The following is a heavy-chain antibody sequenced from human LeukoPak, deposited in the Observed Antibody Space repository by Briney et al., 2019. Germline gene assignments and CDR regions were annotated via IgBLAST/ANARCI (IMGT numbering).Heavy chain of an antibody. CDR3: ARGYDSSGYYPGALDY. D-gene: IGHD3-22*01. V-gene: IGHV3-21*01. CDR2: ISVRSSHI. J-gene: IGHJ4*02. Sequence: GGSLRLSCAASGVTFSSYGSYSMNWVRQAPGKGLEWVSSISVRSSHIYYVGSVKGRFTISRDNAKNSLYLQMNSLRAEDTAVYYCARGYDSSGYYPGALDYWGQGTLVTVSS. CDR1: GVTFSSYGSYS.